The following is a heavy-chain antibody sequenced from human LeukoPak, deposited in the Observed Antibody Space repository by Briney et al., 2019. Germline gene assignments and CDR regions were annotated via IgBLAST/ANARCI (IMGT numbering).Heavy chain of an antibody. CDR2: ISGSGGST. D-gene: IGHD3-22*01. V-gene: IGHV3-23*01. CDR1: GFTFSSYA. J-gene: IGHJ4*02. Sequence: PGGSLRLSCAASGFTFSSYAMSWVRQAPGKGLEWVSAISGSGGSTYYADSVKGRFTMSRDNSKNTLYLQMNSLRAEDTAVYYCAKIRVYYDSSGFDYWGQGTLVTVSS. CDR3: AKIRVYYDSSGFDY.